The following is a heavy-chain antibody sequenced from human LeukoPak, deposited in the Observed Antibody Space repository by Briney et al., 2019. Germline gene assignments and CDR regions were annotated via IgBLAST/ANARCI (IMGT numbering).Heavy chain of an antibody. CDR2: IYYSGST. Sequence: PSETLSLTCTVSGGSISSYYWSWIRQPPGKGLEWIGYIYYSGSTNYNPSLKSRVTISVDTSKNQFSLKLSSVTAADTAVYYCARTGARSCSWYRANWFDPWGQGTLVAVSS. J-gene: IGHJ5*02. CDR3: ARTGARSCSWYRANWFDP. D-gene: IGHD6-13*01. CDR1: GGSISSYY. V-gene: IGHV4-59*01.